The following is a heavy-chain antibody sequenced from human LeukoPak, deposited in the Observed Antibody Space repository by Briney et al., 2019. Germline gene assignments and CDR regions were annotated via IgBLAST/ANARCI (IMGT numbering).Heavy chain of an antibody. CDR1: GGTFSSYA. D-gene: IGHD1-26*01. J-gene: IGHJ1*01. CDR3: ARDMSGRTAYFQH. Sequence: SVKVSCKASGGTFSSYAISWVRQAPGQGLEWMGGIIPIFGTANYAQKFQGRVTITTDESTSTAYMELSRLRSDDTAVYYCARDMSGRTAYFQHWGQGTLVTVSS. CDR2: IIPIFGTA. V-gene: IGHV1-69*05.